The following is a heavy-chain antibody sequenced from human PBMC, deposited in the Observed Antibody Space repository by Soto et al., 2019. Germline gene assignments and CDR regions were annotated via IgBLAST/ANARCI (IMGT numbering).Heavy chain of an antibody. Sequence: ASVKVSCKASGYTFTSYDINWVRQATGQGLEWMGWMNPNSGNTGYAQKFQGRVTMTRNTSISTAYMELSSLRSEDTAVYYCARDFLGRDAFAIWGKGTMVTVSS. CDR3: ARDFLGRDAFAI. D-gene: IGHD3-16*01. CDR1: GYTFTSYD. J-gene: IGHJ3*02. V-gene: IGHV1-8*01. CDR2: MNPNSGNT.